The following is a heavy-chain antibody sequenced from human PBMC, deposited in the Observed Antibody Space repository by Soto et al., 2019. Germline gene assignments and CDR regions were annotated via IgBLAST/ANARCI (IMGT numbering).Heavy chain of an antibody. CDR3: ARDRWNREYCSSTSCYLNYYGMDV. Sequence: GGSLRLSCAASGFTFSSYSMNWVRQAPGKGLEWVSSISSSSSYIYYADSVKGRFTISRDNAKNSLYLQMSSLRAEDTAVYYCARDRWNREYCSSTSCYLNYYGMDVWGQGTTVTVS. CDR2: ISSSSSYI. CDR1: GFTFSSYS. J-gene: IGHJ6*02. D-gene: IGHD2-2*01. V-gene: IGHV3-21*01.